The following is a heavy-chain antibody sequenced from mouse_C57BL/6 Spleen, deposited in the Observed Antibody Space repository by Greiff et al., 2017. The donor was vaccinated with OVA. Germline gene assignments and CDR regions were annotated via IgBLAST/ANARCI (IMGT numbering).Heavy chain of an antibody. V-gene: IGHV5-6*01. J-gene: IGHJ2*01. D-gene: IGHD2-4*01. CDR3: ARHEDYDGGYFDY. CDR2: ISSGGSYT. CDR1: GFTFSSYG. Sequence: EVQLVESGGDLVKPGGSLKLSCAASGFTFSSYGMSWVRQTPDKRLEWVATISSGGSYTYYPDSVKGRFTISRDNAKNTLYLQMSSLKSEDTAMYYCARHEDYDGGYFDYWGQGTTLTVSS.